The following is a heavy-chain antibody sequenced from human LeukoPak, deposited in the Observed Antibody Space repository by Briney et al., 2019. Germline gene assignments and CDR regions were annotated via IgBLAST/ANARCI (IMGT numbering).Heavy chain of an antibody. CDR2: ISAYNGNT. J-gene: IGHJ3*02. Sequence: ASVKVSCKASGYTFTSYGISWVRQAPGQGLEWMGWISAYNGNTNYAQKLQGRVTMTTDTSTSTAYMELGSLRSDDTAVYYCARVVVVVVAANAFDIWGQGTMVTVSS. CDR3: ARVVVVVVAANAFDI. CDR1: GYTFTSYG. D-gene: IGHD2-15*01. V-gene: IGHV1-18*01.